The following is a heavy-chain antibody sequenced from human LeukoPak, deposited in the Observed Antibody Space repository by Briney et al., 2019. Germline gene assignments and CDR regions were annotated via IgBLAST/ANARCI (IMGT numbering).Heavy chain of an antibody. V-gene: IGHV1-2*02. CDR3: ARGTTEQWLADNWFDP. Sequence: ASVKVSCKVSGYTLTELSMHWVRQAPGQGLEWMGWINPNSGGTNYAQKFQGRVTMTRDTSISTAYMELSRLRSDDTAVYYCARGTTEQWLADNWFDPWGQGTLVTVSS. CDR1: GYTLTELS. CDR2: INPNSGGT. D-gene: IGHD6-19*01. J-gene: IGHJ5*02.